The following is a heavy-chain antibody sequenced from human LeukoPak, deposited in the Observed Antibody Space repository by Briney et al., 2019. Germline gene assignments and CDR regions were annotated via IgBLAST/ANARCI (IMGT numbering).Heavy chain of an antibody. V-gene: IGHV1-69*01. CDR1: GGTFSSYA. J-gene: IGHJ4*02. CDR2: IIPICGTA. Sequence: SVKVSCKASGGTFSSYAISWVRQAPGQGLEWMGWIIPICGTANYAQKFQGRVTITADESTSTAYMELSSLRSEDTAAYYCARGTRHSSGWYYYFDYWGQGTLVTVSS. D-gene: IGHD6-19*01. CDR3: ARGTRHSSGWYYYFDY.